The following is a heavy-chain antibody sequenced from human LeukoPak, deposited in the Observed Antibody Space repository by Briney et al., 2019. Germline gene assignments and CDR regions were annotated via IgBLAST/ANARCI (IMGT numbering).Heavy chain of an antibody. CDR3: ASLRCCSGASCYWDYYYGMDV. J-gene: IGHJ6*02. CDR1: GFTFSSYA. V-gene: IGHV4-31*02. CDR2: IYYSGIT. D-gene: IGHD2-15*01. Sequence: LRLSCAASGFTFSSYAMSWIRQHPGKGLEWIGYIYYSGITYYNPSLKSRVTISVDTSKNQFSLKLSSVTAADTAVYYCASLRCCSGASCYWDYYYGMDVWGQGTTVTVSS.